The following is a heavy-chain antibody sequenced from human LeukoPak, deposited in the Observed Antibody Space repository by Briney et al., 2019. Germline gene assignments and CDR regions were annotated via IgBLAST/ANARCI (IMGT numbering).Heavy chain of an antibody. D-gene: IGHD2-15*01. CDR3: AKISRYCSGGSCYSYYYYYGMDV. J-gene: IGHJ6*02. Sequence: AGGSLRLSCAASGFTFSSYGMHWVRQAPGKGLEWVAVISYDGSNKYYADSVKGRFTISRDNSKNTLYLQMNSLRAEDTAVYYCAKISRYCSGGSCYSYYYYYGMDVWGQGTTVTVSS. CDR1: GFTFSSYG. CDR2: ISYDGSNK. V-gene: IGHV3-30*18.